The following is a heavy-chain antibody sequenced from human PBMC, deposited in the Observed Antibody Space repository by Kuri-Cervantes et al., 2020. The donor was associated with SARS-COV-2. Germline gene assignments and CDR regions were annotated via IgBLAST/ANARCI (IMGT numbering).Heavy chain of an antibody. J-gene: IGHJ4*02. V-gene: IGHV1-46*01. CDR2: INPSGGST. D-gene: IGHD4-17*01. CDR1: GYTFTGYY. CDR3: ARAYGDYVFREGLDS. Sequence: ASVKVSCKASGYTFTGYYMHWVRQAPGQGLEWMGIINPSGGSTSYAQKFQGRVTMTRDTSTSTVYMELSSLRSEDTALYYCARAYGDYVFREGLDSWGQGTLVTVSS.